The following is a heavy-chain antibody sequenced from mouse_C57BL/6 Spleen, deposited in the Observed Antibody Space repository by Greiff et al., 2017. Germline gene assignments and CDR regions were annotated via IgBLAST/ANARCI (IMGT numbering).Heavy chain of an antibody. Sequence: QVQLKQPGAELVKPGASVKLSCKASGYTFTSYWMHWVKQRPGRGLEWIGRIDPNSGGTKYNEKFKSKATLTVDKPSSTAYMQLSSLTSEDSAVYYCARDYDYDEGVDYWGQGTTLTVSS. CDR2: IDPNSGGT. CDR1: GYTFTSYW. CDR3: ARDYDYDEGVDY. J-gene: IGHJ2*01. V-gene: IGHV1-72*01. D-gene: IGHD2-4*01.